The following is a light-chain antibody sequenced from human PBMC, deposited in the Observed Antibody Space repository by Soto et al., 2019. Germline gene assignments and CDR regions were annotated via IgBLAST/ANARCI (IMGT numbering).Light chain of an antibody. CDR1: QDISNY. V-gene: IGKV1-33*01. CDR3: QQYDNLPLT. J-gene: IGKJ4*01. CDR2: DAS. Sequence: DIQMTQSPSSLSASVGDRVTITCQASQDISNYLNWYQQKAGKAPKLLIYDASNLEKGVPSKFSGSGFCTYFTFTISSLQPEDISTHICQQYDNLPLTFGGGTKVEIK.